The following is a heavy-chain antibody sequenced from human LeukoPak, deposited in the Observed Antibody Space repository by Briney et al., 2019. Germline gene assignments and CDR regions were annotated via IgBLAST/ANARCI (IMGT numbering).Heavy chain of an antibody. CDR1: GGSISSYY. J-gene: IGHJ4*02. CDR3: ARETLDGGWYHDY. V-gene: IGHV4-59*01. Sequence: SETLSLTCTVSGGSISSYYWSWIRQPPGKGLEWIGYIHYTGTTTYNPSLSSRVAISIDTSKNQFSLKVYSVTTADTALYYCARETLDGGWYHDYWGQGTLVTVSS. D-gene: IGHD6-19*01. CDR2: IHYTGTT.